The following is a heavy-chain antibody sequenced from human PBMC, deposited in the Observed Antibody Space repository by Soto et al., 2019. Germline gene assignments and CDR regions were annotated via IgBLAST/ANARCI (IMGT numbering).Heavy chain of an antibody. J-gene: IGHJ3*02. CDR1: GFTFSSYS. Sequence: EVQLVESGGGLVQPGGSLRLSCAASGFTFSSYSMNWVRQAPGKGLEWVSYISSSSSTIYYADSVKGRFTISRDKAKNSLYLQMNRLRDEDTAVYYCAREWELRHDAFDIWGQGTMVTVSS. CDR2: ISSSSSTI. D-gene: IGHD1-26*01. CDR3: AREWELRHDAFDI. V-gene: IGHV3-48*02.